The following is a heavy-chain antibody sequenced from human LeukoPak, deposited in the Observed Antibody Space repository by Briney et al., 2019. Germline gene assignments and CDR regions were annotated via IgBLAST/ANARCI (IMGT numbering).Heavy chain of an antibody. J-gene: IGHJ3*02. CDR1: GYSFTSYW. CDR3: ASGRTYCGGDCQNDAFDI. CDR2: IYPGDSDT. Sequence: GESLKISCKGSGYSFTSYWIGWVRQMPGKGLEWMGIIYPGDSDTRYSPSFQGQVTISADKSISTAYLQWSSLKASDTAMYYCASGRTYCGGDCQNDAFDIWGQGTMVTVSS. D-gene: IGHD2-21*02. V-gene: IGHV5-51*01.